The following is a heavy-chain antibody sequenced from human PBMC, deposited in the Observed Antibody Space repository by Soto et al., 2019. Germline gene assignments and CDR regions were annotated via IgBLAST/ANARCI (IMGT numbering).Heavy chain of an antibody. CDR2: ISYDGYLK. D-gene: IGHD3-10*01. CDR1: GFTFSTYG. CDR3: AKDFKVSGSHYGTLNYYYGMDV. V-gene: IGHV3-30*18. J-gene: IGHJ6*02. Sequence: PRGSLILSCASSGFTFSTYGMQWVRQAPGKGLDWVEVISYDGYLKYYVDAVKGRFTVARDNSKNTLFLEMNSLRVEDTAVYFCAKDFKVSGSHYGTLNYYYGMDVWGQGTPVTVSS.